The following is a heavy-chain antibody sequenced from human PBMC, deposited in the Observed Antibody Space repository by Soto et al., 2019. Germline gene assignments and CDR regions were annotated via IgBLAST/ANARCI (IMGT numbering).Heavy chain of an antibody. CDR2: IYYSGST. Sequence: SETLSLTCTVSGGSISSSSYYWGWIRQPPGKGLEWIGSIYYSGSTYYNPSLKSRVTISVDTSKNQFSLKLSSVTAADTAVYYCAEGGGEMATIPTDYWGQGTLVTVSS. J-gene: IGHJ4*02. CDR1: GGSISSSSYY. D-gene: IGHD5-12*01. V-gene: IGHV4-39*01. CDR3: AEGGGEMATIPTDY.